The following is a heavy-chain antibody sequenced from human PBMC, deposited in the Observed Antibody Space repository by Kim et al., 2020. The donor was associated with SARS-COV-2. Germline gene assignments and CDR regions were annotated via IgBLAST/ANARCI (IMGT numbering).Heavy chain of an antibody. CDR1: GFTFSSYA. Sequence: GGSLRLSCAASGFTFSSYALSWARQAPGKGLEWVSTISSSDTTYYADAVKGRFTISRDNSQNMLYLQLNSLRAEDTAIYYCAKWVKSGYYYSDYWGQG. CDR2: ISSSDTT. V-gene: IGHV3-23*01. J-gene: IGHJ4*02. CDR3: AKWVKSGYYYSDY. D-gene: IGHD5-12*01.